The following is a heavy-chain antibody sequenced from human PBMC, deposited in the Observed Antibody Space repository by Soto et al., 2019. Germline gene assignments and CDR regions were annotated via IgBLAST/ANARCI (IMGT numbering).Heavy chain of an antibody. D-gene: IGHD2-8*01. J-gene: IGHJ4*02. CDR2: LLGSGGST. Sequence: EVQLLESGGGLVQPGGSLRLSYAASGFTFSSYAMSCVRQAPGKGLEWFSALLGSGGSTYYADSLKCRFTISSDNSKNTLYLQMNSLRAEDTAVYYCAKVPDCTNGVCYTFDYLGQGTLVTVSS. CDR1: GFTFSSYA. CDR3: AKVPDCTNGVCYTFDY. V-gene: IGHV3-23*01.